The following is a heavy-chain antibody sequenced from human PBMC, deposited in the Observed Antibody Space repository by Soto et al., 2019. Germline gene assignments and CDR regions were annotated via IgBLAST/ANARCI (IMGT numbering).Heavy chain of an antibody. V-gene: IGHV2-5*01. D-gene: IGHD3-22*01. CDR1: GFSLSTSGVG. CDR2: IYWNDDK. J-gene: IGHJ5*02. CDR3: AHRVTYYYDSSGYYWFDP. Sequence: QITLKESGPTLVKPTQTLTLTCTFSGFSLSTSGVGVGWIRQPPGKALEWLALIYWNDDKRYSPYLKSRLTTTKDTSKNQVFLTMTNMDPVDTATYYCAHRVTYYYDSSGYYWFDPWCQGTLVTVSS.